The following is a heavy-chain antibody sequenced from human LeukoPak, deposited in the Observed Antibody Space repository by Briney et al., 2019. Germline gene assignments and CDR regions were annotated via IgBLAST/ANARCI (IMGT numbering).Heavy chain of an antibody. Sequence: SETLSLTCTDSGDSISGYYWAWIRQPAGKGLEWIGHIYAPGSSNYSPSFKSRVTMSIDMSNNQFSLRLNSVTAADTAMYYCARDLEDFDSPANDYWGQGTHVIVSP. CDR3: ARDLEDFDSPANDY. CDR1: GDSISGYY. CDR2: IYAPGSS. D-gene: IGHD2-15*01. V-gene: IGHV4-4*07. J-gene: IGHJ4*02.